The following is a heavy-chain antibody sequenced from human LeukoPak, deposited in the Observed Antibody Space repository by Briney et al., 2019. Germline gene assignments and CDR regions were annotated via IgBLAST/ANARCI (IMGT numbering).Heavy chain of an antibody. J-gene: IGHJ4*02. CDR2: MKYDGSDI. CDR1: GFTFNTYG. CDR3: ARDQSPKWGSGERYFDY. D-gene: IGHD7-27*01. V-gene: IGHV3-33*01. Sequence: PGGSLRLSCAASGFTFNTYGVHWVRQAPGKGLEWVAVMKYDGSDIYYADSVKGRFTISRDNSKTMVYLQMNSLRVEDTAVYYCARDQSPKWGSGERYFDYWGQGTLVTVSS.